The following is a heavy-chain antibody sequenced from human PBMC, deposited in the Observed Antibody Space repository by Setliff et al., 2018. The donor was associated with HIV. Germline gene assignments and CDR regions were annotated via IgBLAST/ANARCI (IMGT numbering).Heavy chain of an antibody. CDR1: GASIRGHY. CDR3: ARGDSGTYYPYYYYYMDV. J-gene: IGHJ6*03. CDR2: IYYSGST. V-gene: IGHV4-59*08. Sequence: SETLSLTCTVSGASIRGHYWSWIRQPPGKGLEWIGYIYYSGSTNYNPSLKSRVTISIDASKSQFSLKLSSVTAADTAVYYCARGDSGTYYPYYYYYMDVWGKGTTVTVSS. D-gene: IGHD3-10*01.